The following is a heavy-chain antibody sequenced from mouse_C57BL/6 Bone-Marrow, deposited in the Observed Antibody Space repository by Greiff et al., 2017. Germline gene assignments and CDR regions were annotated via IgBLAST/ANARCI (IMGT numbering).Heavy chain of an antibody. CDR3: ARRSYAMDY. J-gene: IGHJ4*01. CDR1: GFTFSSYG. V-gene: IGHV5-6*02. Sequence: EVKLVESGGDLVKPGGSLKLSCAASGFTFSSYGMSWVRQTPDKRLEWVATISSGGSSTYYPDSVKGRFTISRDNAKNTLYLQMSSLKSEDTAMYYCARRSYAMDYWGQGTSVTVSS. CDR2: ISSGGSST.